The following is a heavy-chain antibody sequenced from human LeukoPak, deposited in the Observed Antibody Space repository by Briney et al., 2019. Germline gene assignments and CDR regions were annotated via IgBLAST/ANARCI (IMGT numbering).Heavy chain of an antibody. Sequence: PGGSLRLSCAASGFTFSSYEMNWVRQAPGKGLEWVSYISRSGTTIYYADSVKGRFTISRDNAKNSLYLQMNSLRAEDTAVYYCVRDSIVVADDAFDIWGQGTMVTVSS. CDR3: VRDSIVVADDAFDI. CDR2: ISRSGTTI. D-gene: IGHD2-15*01. V-gene: IGHV3-48*03. CDR1: GFTFSSYE. J-gene: IGHJ3*02.